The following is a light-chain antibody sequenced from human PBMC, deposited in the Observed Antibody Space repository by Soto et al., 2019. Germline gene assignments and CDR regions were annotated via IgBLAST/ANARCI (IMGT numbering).Light chain of an antibody. CDR1: SSDVGSYNL. CDR3: CSYAGSSTSVV. CDR2: EGS. J-gene: IGLJ2*01. V-gene: IGLV2-23*01. Sequence: QSVLTQPASVSGSPVQSITISCTGTSSDVGSYNLVSWYQQHPGKAPKLMIYEGSKRPSGVSNRFSGSKSGNTASLTISGLQAEDEADYYCCSYAGSSTSVVFGGWTKGTVL.